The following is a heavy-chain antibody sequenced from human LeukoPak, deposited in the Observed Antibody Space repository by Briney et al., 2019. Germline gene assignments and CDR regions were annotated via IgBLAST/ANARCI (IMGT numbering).Heavy chain of an antibody. J-gene: IGHJ3*02. CDR1: GFALCGVS. Sequence: PGRSLRLSCAASGFALCGVSMNSVRGAPGKGLEGGSSISSSSSYIYYADSVKGRFTISRDNAKNSLYLQMNSLRAEDTAVYYCARVWFGELSGAFDIWGQGKMVTVSS. CDR2: ISSSSSYI. V-gene: IGHV3-21*01. D-gene: IGHD3-10*01. CDR3: ARVWFGELSGAFDI.